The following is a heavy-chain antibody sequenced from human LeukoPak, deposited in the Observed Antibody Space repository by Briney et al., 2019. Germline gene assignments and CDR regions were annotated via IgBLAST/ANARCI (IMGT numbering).Heavy chain of an antibody. Sequence: APVKVSCKVSGYTLTELSMHWVRQAPGKGLEWMGGFDPEDGETIYAQKFQGRVTMTEDTSTDTAYMELSSLRSEDTAVYYCAMGAFRGGPRALDYWGQGTLVTVSS. V-gene: IGHV1-24*01. CDR2: FDPEDGET. CDR1: GYTLTELS. CDR3: AMGAFRGGPRALDY. J-gene: IGHJ4*02. D-gene: IGHD3-10*01.